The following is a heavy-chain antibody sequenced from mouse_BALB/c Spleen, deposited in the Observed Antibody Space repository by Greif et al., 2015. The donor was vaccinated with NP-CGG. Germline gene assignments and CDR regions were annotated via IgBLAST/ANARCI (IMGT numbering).Heavy chain of an antibody. Sequence: EVKPMESGPELVKPGASVKMSCKASGYTFTSYVMHWVKQKPGQGLGWIGYINPYNDGTKYNEKFKGKATLTSDKSSSTAYMELSSLTSEDSAVYYCARPYGNHVRFAYWGQGTLVTVSA. CDR2: INPYNDGT. CDR3: ARPYGNHVRFAY. D-gene: IGHD2-1*01. CDR1: GYTFTSYV. V-gene: IGHV1-14*01. J-gene: IGHJ3*01.